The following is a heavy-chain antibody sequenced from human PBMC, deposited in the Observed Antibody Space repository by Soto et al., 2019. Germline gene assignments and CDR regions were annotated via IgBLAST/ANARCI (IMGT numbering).Heavy chain of an antibody. V-gene: IGHV3-74*01. D-gene: IGHD6-19*01. Sequence: PGGSLSLSCAASGFTFSSHWMHWVRQAPGKGLVWVSRISSDGTNTAHADSVKGRLSISRDSAKNTLYLQMNSLRVEDTAVYYCARGTSAWRNGLDIWGRGTMVTVSS. CDR2: ISSDGTNT. CDR1: GFTFSSHW. J-gene: IGHJ3*02. CDR3: ARGTSAWRNGLDI.